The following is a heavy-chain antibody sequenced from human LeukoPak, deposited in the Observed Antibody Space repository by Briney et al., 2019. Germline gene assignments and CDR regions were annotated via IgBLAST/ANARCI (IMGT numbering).Heavy chain of an antibody. CDR2: IYHSGST. J-gene: IGHJ4*02. D-gene: IGHD2-15*01. Sequence: KPSETLSLTCAVSGGSISSSNWWSWVRQPPGKGLEWIGEIYHSGSTNYNPSLKSRVTISVDKSKNQFSLKLSSVTAADTAVYYCARGYCSGGSCYQLGYWGQGTLVTVSS. V-gene: IGHV4-4*02. CDR3: ARGYCSGGSCYQLGY. CDR1: GGSISSSNW.